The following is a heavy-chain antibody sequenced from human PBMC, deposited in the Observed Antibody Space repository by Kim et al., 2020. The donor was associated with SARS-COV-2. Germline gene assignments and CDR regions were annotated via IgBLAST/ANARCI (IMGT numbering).Heavy chain of an antibody. D-gene: IGHD3-22*01. Sequence: GGSLRLSCAASGFTFSSYWMSWVRQAPGKGLEWVANIKQDGSEKYYVDSVKGRFTISRDNAKNSLYLQMNSLRAEDTAVYYCARDTDDSSGYFSYYYYGMDVWGQGTTVTVSS. CDR1: GFTFSSYW. CDR2: IKQDGSEK. V-gene: IGHV3-7*01. J-gene: IGHJ6*02. CDR3: ARDTDDSSGYFSYYYYGMDV.